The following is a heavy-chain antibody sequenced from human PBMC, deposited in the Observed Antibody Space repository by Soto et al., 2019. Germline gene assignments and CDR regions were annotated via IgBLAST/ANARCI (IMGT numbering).Heavy chain of an antibody. D-gene: IGHD1-26*01. CDR1: GVRCRTRA. CDR3: TTHEEVFPWAGGFDS. Sequence: GGSLRLSCAASGVRCRTRAMSWVRQAPGKGLEWVASIRPGGDSTYYADSVKGRFAVSRDNSNVTLYLQMDSLRVEDTAIYYCTTHEEVFPWAGGFDSWGQGTLVTVSS. J-gene: IGHJ5*01. V-gene: IGHV3-23*01. CDR2: IRPGGDST.